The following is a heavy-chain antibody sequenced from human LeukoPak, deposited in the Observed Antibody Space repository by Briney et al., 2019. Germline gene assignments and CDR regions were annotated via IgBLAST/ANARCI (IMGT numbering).Heavy chain of an antibody. D-gene: IGHD3-22*01. CDR3: ARDPSYYYDSSGPLDAFDI. V-gene: IGHV3-74*01. CDR1: GFTLSSYW. Sequence: GGSLRLSCAASGFTLSSYWMHWVRQAPGKGLVWVSRINMDGSSTIYADSVKGRFTISRDNAKNTLDLQMNSLRAEDTAVYYCARDPSYYYDSSGPLDAFDIWGQGTMVTVSS. J-gene: IGHJ3*02. CDR2: INMDGSST.